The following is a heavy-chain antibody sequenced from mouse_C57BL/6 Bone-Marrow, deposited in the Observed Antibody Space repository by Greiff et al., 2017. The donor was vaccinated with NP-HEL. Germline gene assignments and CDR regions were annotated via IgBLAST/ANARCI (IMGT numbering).Heavy chain of an antibody. D-gene: IGHD2-1*01. CDR3: ARNVKLLSLHYYALDY. V-gene: IGHV14-3*01. Sequence: VQLQQSVAELVRPGASVKLSCTASGFNIKNTYMHWVKQRPEQGLEWIGRIDPANGNTKYAPKFQGKATITADTSSNTAYLQLSSLTAEDTAIYYCARNVKLLSLHYYALDYWGQGTSVTVSS. CDR2: IDPANGNT. CDR1: GFNIKNTY. J-gene: IGHJ4*01.